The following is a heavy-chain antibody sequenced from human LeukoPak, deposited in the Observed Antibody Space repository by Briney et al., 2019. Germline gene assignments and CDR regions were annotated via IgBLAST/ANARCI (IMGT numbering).Heavy chain of an antibody. J-gene: IGHJ6*02. V-gene: IGHV1-18*01. CDR3: AREPGGSSYYYYYGMDV. Sequence: EASVKVSCKASGYTSTSYGISWVRQAPGQGLEGMGWISAYNGNTNYAQKLQGRVTMTTDTSTSTAYMELRSLRSDDTAVYYCAREPGGSSYYYYYGMDVWGQGTTVTVSS. D-gene: IGHD1-26*01. CDR2: ISAYNGNT. CDR1: GYTSTSYG.